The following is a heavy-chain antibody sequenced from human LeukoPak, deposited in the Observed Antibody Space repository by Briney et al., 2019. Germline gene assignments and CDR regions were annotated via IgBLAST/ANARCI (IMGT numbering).Heavy chain of an antibody. Sequence: PSETLSLTCIVSGVSISSSYYYWGWIRQPPGKGLEWIGEINHSGSTNYNPSLKSRVTISVDTSKNQFSLKLSSVTAADTAVYYCARQSGVYYDSSGYYRHYYYMDVWGKGTTVTISS. CDR1: GVSISSSYYY. V-gene: IGHV4-39*01. CDR3: ARQSGVYYDSSGYYRHYYYMDV. CDR2: INHSGST. J-gene: IGHJ6*03. D-gene: IGHD3-22*01.